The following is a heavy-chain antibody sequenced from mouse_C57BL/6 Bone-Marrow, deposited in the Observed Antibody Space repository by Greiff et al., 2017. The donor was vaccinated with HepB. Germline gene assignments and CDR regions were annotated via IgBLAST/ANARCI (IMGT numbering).Heavy chain of an antibody. J-gene: IGHJ4*01. CDR3: AIWGY. CDR2: IDPEDGET. V-gene: IGHV14-2*01. D-gene: IGHD4-1*01. Sequence: EVQPQQSRAELVKSGASVKLSRTASGFNIKDYYMHWVKQRTEQGLERIGRIDPEDGETKYAPKFPGKATITADTSSNTAYLELSNLTSEDTAVYYCAIWGYWGGGTSVAVSS. CDR1: GFNIKDYY.